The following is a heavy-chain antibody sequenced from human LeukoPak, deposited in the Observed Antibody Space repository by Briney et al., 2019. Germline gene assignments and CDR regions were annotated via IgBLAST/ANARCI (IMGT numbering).Heavy chain of an antibody. CDR2: IYYSGST. Sequence: SETLSLTCTVSGGSISSSSYYWGWIRQPPGKGLEWIGSIYYSGSTYYNPSLKSRVTISVDTSKNQFSLKLSSVTAADTAVYYCARGRLEDYDFWSGYYRPLLDYWGQGTLVTVSS. D-gene: IGHD3-3*01. V-gene: IGHV4-39*07. CDR3: ARGRLEDYDFWSGYYRPLLDY. J-gene: IGHJ4*02. CDR1: GGSISSSSYY.